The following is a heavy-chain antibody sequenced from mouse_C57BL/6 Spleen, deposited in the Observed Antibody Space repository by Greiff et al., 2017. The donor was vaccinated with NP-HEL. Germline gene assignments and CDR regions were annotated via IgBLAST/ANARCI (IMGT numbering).Heavy chain of an antibody. CDR3: ARSYYYGKALYYFDY. Sequence: EVQLVESGPVLVKPGASVKMSCKASGYTFTDYYMNWVKQSHGKSLEWIGVINPYNGGTSYNQKFKGKATLTVDKSSSTAYMELNSLTSEDSAVYYCARSYYYGKALYYFDYWGQGTTLTVSS. CDR1: GYTFTDYY. J-gene: IGHJ2*01. V-gene: IGHV1-19*01. CDR2: INPYNGGT. D-gene: IGHD1-1*01.